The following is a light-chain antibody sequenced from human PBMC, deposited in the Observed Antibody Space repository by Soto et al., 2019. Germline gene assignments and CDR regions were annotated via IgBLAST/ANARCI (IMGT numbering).Light chain of an antibody. Sequence: EAVLTQSPATLSVSPGERVTLSCRASQSVATNLAWYQQRPGQAPRLLIYGASTRATGIPARFSGSGSGTEFTLTISSLQSEDFAVYYCQQYNNWLITFGQGTRLEIK. CDR1: QSVATN. CDR3: QQYNNWLIT. V-gene: IGKV3-15*01. J-gene: IGKJ5*01. CDR2: GAS.